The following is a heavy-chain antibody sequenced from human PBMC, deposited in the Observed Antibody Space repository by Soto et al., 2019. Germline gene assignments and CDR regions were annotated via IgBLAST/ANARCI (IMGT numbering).Heavy chain of an antibody. J-gene: IGHJ5*02. CDR1: GGTFSSYA. CDR3: ARDWPVDTDPSWFDP. V-gene: IGHV1-69*13. CDR2: IIPIFGTA. Sequence: SVKVSCKASGGTFSSYAISWVRQAPGQGLEWMGGIIPIFGTANYAQKFQGRVTITADESTSTAYMELSSLRSEDTAVYYCARDWPVDTDPSWFDPWGQGTLVTVSS. D-gene: IGHD5-18*01.